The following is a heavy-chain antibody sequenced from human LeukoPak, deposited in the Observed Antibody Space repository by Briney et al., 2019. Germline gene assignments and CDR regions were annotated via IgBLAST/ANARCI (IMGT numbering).Heavy chain of an antibody. CDR3: ARGYRGEYYFDY. Sequence: SETLSLTCTVSGGSISSYYWSWIRQPPGKGLEWIGYIYYSGSTNYNPSLKSRVTISVDTSKNQFSLKLSSVTAAGTAVYYCARGYRGEYYFDYWGQGTLVTVSS. V-gene: IGHV4-59*01. J-gene: IGHJ4*02. D-gene: IGHD3-16*01. CDR1: GGSISSYY. CDR2: IYYSGST.